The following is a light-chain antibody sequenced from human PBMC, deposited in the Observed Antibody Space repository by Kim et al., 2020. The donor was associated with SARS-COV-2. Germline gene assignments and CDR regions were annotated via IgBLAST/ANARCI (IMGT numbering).Light chain of an antibody. CDR3: QQYGSSPWT. CDR2: GAS. Sequence: PVERAAHSCRASQSVSSSYLAWYQQKPGQAPRLLIYGASSRATGIPDRFSGSGSGTDFTLTISRLEPEDFAVYYCQQYGSSPWTFGQGTKVDIK. J-gene: IGKJ1*01. CDR1: QSVSSSY. V-gene: IGKV3-20*01.